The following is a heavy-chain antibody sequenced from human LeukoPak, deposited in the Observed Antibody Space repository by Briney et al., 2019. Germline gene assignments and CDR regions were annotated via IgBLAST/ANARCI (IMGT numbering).Heavy chain of an antibody. CDR1: GFTFDDYT. J-gene: IGHJ4*02. CDR3: AKGREDYYGSGSYPYYFDY. Sequence: PGGSLRLSCAASGFTFDDYTMRWVRQAPGKGLEWVSLISWDGGSTYYADSVKGRFTISRDNSKNSLYLQMNSLRTEDTALYYCAKGREDYYGSGSYPYYFDYWGQGTLVTVSS. V-gene: IGHV3-43*01. CDR2: ISWDGGST. D-gene: IGHD3-10*01.